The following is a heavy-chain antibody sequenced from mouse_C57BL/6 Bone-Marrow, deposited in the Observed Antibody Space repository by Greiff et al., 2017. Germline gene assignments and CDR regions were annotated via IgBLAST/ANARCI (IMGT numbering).Heavy chain of an antibody. D-gene: IGHD1-1*01. CDR2: IDPSDSYT. V-gene: IGHV1-69*01. Sequence: VQLQQPGAELVMPGASVKLSCKASGYTFTSYWMHWVKQRPGQGLEWIGEIDPSDSYTNYNQKFKGKSTLTLDKSSNTAYMQLSSQTSEHTAVYYAARYYDSRSYYAMDYWGQGTSVTVSS. J-gene: IGHJ4*01. CDR1: GYTFTSYW. CDR3: ARYYDSRSYYAMDY.